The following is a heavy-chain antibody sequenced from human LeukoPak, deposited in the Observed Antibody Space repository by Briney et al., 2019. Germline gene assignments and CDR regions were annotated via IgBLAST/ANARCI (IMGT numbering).Heavy chain of an antibody. CDR3: ATPVRNDSSGYYSYFDY. D-gene: IGHD3-22*01. J-gene: IGHJ4*02. CDR2: ISYDGNNK. CDR1: GDSINSLD. V-gene: IGHV3-30-3*01. Sequence: LSLTCTVSGDSINSLDLWSWVRQAPGKGLEWVAAISYDGNNKYYADSVKGRFTISRDNSKNTLYLQMNSLRAEDTAVYYCATPVRNDSSGYYSYFDYWGQGTLVTVSS.